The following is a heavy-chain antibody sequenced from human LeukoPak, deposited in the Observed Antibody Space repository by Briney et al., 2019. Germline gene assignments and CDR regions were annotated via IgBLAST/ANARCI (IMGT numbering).Heavy chain of an antibody. J-gene: IGHJ4*02. CDR3: ARQTGRMTTVTSFDY. V-gene: IGHV5-51*01. CDR2: IYPSDADT. Sequence: GEPLKSSAKGSGYPFTSYWTAWAGQIPAKGLEWRGIIYPSDADTTYSPPFQGQVTISADKSISAASLQWSSLKASDTAVYYCARQTGRMTTVTSFDYWGQGTLVTVSS. CDR1: GYPFTSYW. D-gene: IGHD4-17*01.